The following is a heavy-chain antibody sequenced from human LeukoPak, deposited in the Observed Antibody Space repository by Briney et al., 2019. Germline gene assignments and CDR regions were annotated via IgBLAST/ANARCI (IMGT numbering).Heavy chain of an antibody. Sequence: ASVKVSCKASGYTFTSYDINWARQATGQGLEWMGWMNPNSGNTGYAQKFQGRVTMTRNTSISTAYMELSSLRSEDTAVYYCARSLARWLQFLGGYWGQGTLVTVSS. D-gene: IGHD5-24*01. CDR1: GYTFTSYD. J-gene: IGHJ4*02. V-gene: IGHV1-8*01. CDR2: MNPNSGNT. CDR3: ARSLARWLQFLGGY.